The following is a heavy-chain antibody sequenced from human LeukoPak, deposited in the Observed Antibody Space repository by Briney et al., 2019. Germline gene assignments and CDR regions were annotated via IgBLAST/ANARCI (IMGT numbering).Heavy chain of an antibody. V-gene: IGHV3-23*01. D-gene: IGHD6-13*01. CDR1: VFTFISYV. CDR3: ANDGAAARD. CDR2: VSGTGDST. Sequence: GGSLRLSCAASVFTFISYVMSWVRQAPGKGLEWVSVVSGTGDSTYYDDSVKARFTTSRDNSKHTLYLQMNSLRAEDTAVYYCANDGAAARDWGQGTLVTVSS. J-gene: IGHJ4*02.